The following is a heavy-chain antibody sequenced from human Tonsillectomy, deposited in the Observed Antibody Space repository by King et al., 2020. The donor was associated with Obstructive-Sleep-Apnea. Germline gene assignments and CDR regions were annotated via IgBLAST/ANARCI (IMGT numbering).Heavy chain of an antibody. CDR3: AKVRDIVVVVAATNFDY. D-gene: IGHD2-15*01. V-gene: IGHV3-30*02. J-gene: IGHJ4*02. CDR1: GCTFSTYG. CDR2: IRFDGSNQ. Sequence: VQLVESGGGVVQPGGSLILSCAASGCTFSTYGMHWVRQAPGKGLEWVAFIRFDGSNQYYADSVKGRFTISRDNSRNTLYLQMNSLRTEDTAVYYCAKVRDIVVVVAATNFDYWGQGTLVTVSS.